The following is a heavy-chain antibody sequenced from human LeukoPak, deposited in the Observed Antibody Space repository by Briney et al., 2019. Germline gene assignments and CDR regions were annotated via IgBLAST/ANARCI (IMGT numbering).Heavy chain of an antibody. D-gene: IGHD6-13*01. CDR2: IYYTGST. V-gene: IGHV4-59*01. Sequence: SETLSLTCTVSGGSISSYYWSWIRQPPGKGLEWIGYIYYTGSTNYNPPLKSRVTISVDTSKNQFSLKLNSVTAADTAVYYCARGGNVAAKGYFQHWGQGTLVTVSS. CDR1: GGSISSYY. CDR3: ARGGNVAAKGYFQH. J-gene: IGHJ1*01.